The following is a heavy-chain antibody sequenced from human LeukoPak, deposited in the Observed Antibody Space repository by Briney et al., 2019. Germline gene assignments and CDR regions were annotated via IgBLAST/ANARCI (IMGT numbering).Heavy chain of an antibody. CDR2: TYYRSKWYN. CDR3: ARATGGAAADLDY. D-gene: IGHD6-13*01. J-gene: IGHJ4*02. Sequence: SQTLSLTCAVSGDSVSSNSAAWHWIRQSPSRGLEWLGRTYYRSKWYNDYAVSVKSRITINPDTSKNQFSLQLNSVTPEDTAVYYCARATGGAAADLDYWGQGTLVTVSS. V-gene: IGHV6-1*01. CDR1: GDSVSSNSAA.